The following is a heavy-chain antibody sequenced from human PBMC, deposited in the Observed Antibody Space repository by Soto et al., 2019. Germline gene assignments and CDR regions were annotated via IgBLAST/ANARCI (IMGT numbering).Heavy chain of an antibody. D-gene: IGHD3-3*01. CDR2: IVVGSGNT. CDR3: AVGKYDFWSGYYTGYYYYGMDV. Sequence: SSVKVSCKASGFTFTSSAVQSVRQARGQRLEWIGWIVVGSGNTNCAQKFQERVTITRDMSTSTAYMELSSLRSEDTAVYYCAVGKYDFWSGYYTGYYYYGMDVWG. J-gene: IGHJ6*02. V-gene: IGHV1-58*01. CDR1: GFTFTSSA.